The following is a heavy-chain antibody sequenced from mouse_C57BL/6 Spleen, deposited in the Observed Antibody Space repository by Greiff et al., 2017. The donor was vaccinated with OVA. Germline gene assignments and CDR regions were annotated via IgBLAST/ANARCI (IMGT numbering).Heavy chain of an antibody. CDR1: GYTFTSYW. CDR2: INPNSGST. Sequence: VQLQQPGAELVKPGASVKLSCKASGYTFTSYWMHWVKQRPGQGLEWIGMINPNSGSTNYNEKFKSKATLTVNKSSSTAYMQLSSLTSEDSAVYYCARHYYYGSSDYAMDYWGQGTSVTVSS. D-gene: IGHD1-1*01. J-gene: IGHJ4*01. V-gene: IGHV1-64*01. CDR3: ARHYYYGSSDYAMDY.